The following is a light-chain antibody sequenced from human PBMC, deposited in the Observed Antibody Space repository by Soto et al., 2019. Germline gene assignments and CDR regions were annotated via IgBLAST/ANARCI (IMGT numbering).Light chain of an antibody. V-gene: IGKV3-20*01. J-gene: IGKJ5*01. CDR1: QSVSSR. CDR3: QQYVTSAIH. CDR2: GAS. Sequence: SPGTLSLSPGERATLSCRASQSVSSRLAWYQQKPGQAPRLLISGASSRATGIPDRFSGSGSGTDFTLTISRLEPEDFALYYCQQYVTSAIHFGQGTRLEIK.